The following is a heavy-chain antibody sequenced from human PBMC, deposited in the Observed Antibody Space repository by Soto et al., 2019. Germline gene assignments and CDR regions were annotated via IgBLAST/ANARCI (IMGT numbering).Heavy chain of an antibody. V-gene: IGHV4-59*01. D-gene: IGHD6-19*01. CDR2: VYNSGST. J-gene: IGHJ4*02. CDR3: ARIPYSSASFDY. Sequence: TETLSLTCTVSGFSIGTTYWSWVRQSPGKGLEWIGYVYNSGSTSYNPSLKSRVTISVDTSKNQFSLRLRSVTAADTAIYYCARIPYSSASFDYWGQGNLVTVSS. CDR1: GFSIGTTY.